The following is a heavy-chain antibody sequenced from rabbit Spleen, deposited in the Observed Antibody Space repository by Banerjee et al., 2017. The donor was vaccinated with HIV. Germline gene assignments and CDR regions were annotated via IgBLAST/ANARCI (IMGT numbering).Heavy chain of an antibody. CDR3: ARDTGSSFSSYGMDL. D-gene: IGHD8-1*01. V-gene: IGHV1S45*01. Sequence: QQQLEESGGGLVKPGASLTLTCTASGFSFSSSDWIYWVRQAPGKGLEWIGYIDPVFGTTYYASWAKGRFTISKTSSTTVTLQMTSLTAADTATYFCARDTGSSFSSYGMDLWGPGTLVTVS. CDR1: GFSFSSSDW. J-gene: IGHJ6*01. CDR2: IDPVFGTT.